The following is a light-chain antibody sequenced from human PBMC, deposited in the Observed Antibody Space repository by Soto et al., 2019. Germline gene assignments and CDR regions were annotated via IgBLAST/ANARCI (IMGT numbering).Light chain of an antibody. J-gene: IGKJ1*01. CDR2: GAS. CDR3: QHYGTSPTWT. V-gene: IGKV3-20*01. CDR1: QSVSGSY. Sequence: DIVLTQSPGTLSLSPGERATLSCRASQSVSGSYLAWYQQKPGQAPRLLIYGASSRATGIPDRFSGDGSGTDFTLTLSRLGPEDFVVYYCQHYGTSPTWTFGQGTKVEVK.